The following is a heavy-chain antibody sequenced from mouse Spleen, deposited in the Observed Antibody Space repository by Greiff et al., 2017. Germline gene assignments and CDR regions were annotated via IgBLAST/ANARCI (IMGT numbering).Heavy chain of an antibody. CDR1: GYTFTSYW. V-gene: IGHV1S22*01. Sequence: LQQPGSELVRPGASVKLSCKASGYTFTSYWMHWVKQRHGQGLAWIGNISPGSGRTNYDAKFKSKGTLAVDTSSSTAYMHLRSLTAEYSAVYYCNWGFAYWGQGTLVTVSA. CDR3: NWGFAY. D-gene: IGHD4-1*01. CDR2: ISPGSGRT. J-gene: IGHJ3*01.